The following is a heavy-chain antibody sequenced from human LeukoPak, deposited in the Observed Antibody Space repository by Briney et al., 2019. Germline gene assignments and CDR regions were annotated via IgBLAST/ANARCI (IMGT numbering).Heavy chain of an antibody. CDR2: ISSSSGTI. V-gene: IGHV3-48*02. CDR1: GFTLNSYH. D-gene: IGHD6-13*01. Sequence: GGSLRLSCAASGFTLNSYHMNWVRQAPGKGLEWVSYISSSSGTIYYADSVKGRFTISRDNAKDSLYLQMNSLRDEDTAVYYCVRADFRGSSWDFAYWGQRALVTVSS. CDR3: VRADFRGSSWDFAY. J-gene: IGHJ4*02.